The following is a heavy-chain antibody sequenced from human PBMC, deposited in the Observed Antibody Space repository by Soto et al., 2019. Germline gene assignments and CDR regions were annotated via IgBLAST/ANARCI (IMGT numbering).Heavy chain of an antibody. CDR1: GGSISSYY. V-gene: IGHV4-59*01. J-gene: IGHJ3*02. D-gene: IGHD3-10*01. Sequence: SETLSLTCTVSGGSISSYYWSWIRQPPGKGLEWIGYIYYSGSTNYNPSLKSRVTISVDTSKNQFSLKLSSVTAADTAVYYCARGSMVRGPTAPPAAFDIWGQGTLVTVSS. CDR3: ARGSMVRGPTAPPAAFDI. CDR2: IYYSGST.